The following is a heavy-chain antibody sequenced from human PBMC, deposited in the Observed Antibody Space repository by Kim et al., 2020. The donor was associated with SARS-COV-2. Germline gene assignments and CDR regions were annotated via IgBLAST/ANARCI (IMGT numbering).Heavy chain of an antibody. D-gene: IGHD3-22*01. V-gene: IGHV4-39*01. J-gene: IGHJ5*02. Sequence: APRSRVTLLLDTSKNQFSLKLSSVTAADTAVYYCARSHYDRSGFSNWFDPWGQGTLVTVSS. CDR3: ARSHYDRSGFSNWFDP.